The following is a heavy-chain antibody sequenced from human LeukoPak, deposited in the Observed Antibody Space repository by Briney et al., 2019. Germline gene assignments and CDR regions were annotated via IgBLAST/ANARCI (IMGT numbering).Heavy chain of an antibody. CDR2: IKQDGSEK. CDR1: GFTFSSYW. CDR3: ARAVVVVYYYGMDV. D-gene: IGHD3-22*01. J-gene: IGHJ6*02. Sequence: GGSLRLSCAASGFTFSSYWMSWVRQAPGKGLEWVANIKQDGSEKCYVDSVKGRFTISRDNAKNSLYLQMNSLRAEDTAVYYCARAVVVVYYYGMDVWGQGTTVTVSS. V-gene: IGHV3-7*01.